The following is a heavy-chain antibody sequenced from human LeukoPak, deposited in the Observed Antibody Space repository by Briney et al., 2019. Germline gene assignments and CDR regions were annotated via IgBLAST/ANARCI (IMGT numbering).Heavy chain of an antibody. V-gene: IGHV3-23*01. Sequence: GGSLRLSCAASGLSFSSYAMTWVRQAPGKGLEWVSSIDAGGGDTYHSDSVKGRFTISRDNSMNTLYLQMNSLRADDTAVYYCGRPTKYWLVRGNGVDVWGQGTTVTVSS. J-gene: IGHJ6*02. D-gene: IGHD6-19*01. CDR1: GLSFSSYA. CDR3: GRPTKYWLVRGNGVDV. CDR2: IDAGGGDT.